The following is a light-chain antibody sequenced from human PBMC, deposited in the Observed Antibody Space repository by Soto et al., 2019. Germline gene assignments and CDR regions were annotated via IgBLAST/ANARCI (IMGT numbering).Light chain of an antibody. CDR1: RSVSRN. CDR3: QQRSYWPPP. Sequence: VLSPSAYTVSVSTRERATLYCLASRSVSRNLAWYQQKPGQAPWLLIYGASTRATGIPARFSGSGSGTDFTLTISSLEPEDFAVYYCQQRSYWPPPVGGVGKVDIK. CDR2: GAS. J-gene: IGKJ4*01. V-gene: IGKV3-11*01.